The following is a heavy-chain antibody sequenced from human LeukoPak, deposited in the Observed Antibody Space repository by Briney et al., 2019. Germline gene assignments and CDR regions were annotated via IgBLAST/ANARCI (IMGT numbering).Heavy chain of an antibody. V-gene: IGHV3-23*01. D-gene: IGHD3-10*02. CDR3: AELGITMIGGV. CDR2: MSGSGSST. J-gene: IGHJ6*04. CDR1: GFTFSFYG. Sequence: GGSLRLSCAPSGFTFSFYGMHWVRQAPGKGLEWVSAMSGSGSSTYYADSVKGRFAISRDNSKNTLYLQMNSLRAEDTAVYYCAELGITMIGGVWGKGTTVTISS.